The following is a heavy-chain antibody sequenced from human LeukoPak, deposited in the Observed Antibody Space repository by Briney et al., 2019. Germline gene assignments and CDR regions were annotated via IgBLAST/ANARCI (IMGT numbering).Heavy chain of an antibody. CDR3: ARGAAN. Sequence: SETLSLTCAVYGGSFSGYYWSWIRRPPGKGLEWIGEINHSGSTNYNPSLKSRVTISVDTSKNQFSLKLSSVTAADTAVYYCARGAANWGQGTLVTVSS. CDR1: GGSFSGYY. V-gene: IGHV4-34*01. J-gene: IGHJ4*02. CDR2: INHSGST.